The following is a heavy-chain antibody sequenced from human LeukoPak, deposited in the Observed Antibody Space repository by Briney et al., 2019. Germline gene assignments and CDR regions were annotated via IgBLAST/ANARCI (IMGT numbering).Heavy chain of an antibody. Sequence: GASVKVSCKASGGTFSSYAISWVRQAPGQGLEWMGWISAYNGNTNYAQKLQGRVTMTTDTSTSTAYMELRSLRSDDTAVYYCARTPRPYYYDSSGYYGDYWGQGTLVTVSS. CDR2: ISAYNGNT. CDR3: ARTPRPYYYDSSGYYGDY. V-gene: IGHV1-18*01. CDR1: GGTFSSYA. D-gene: IGHD3-22*01. J-gene: IGHJ4*02.